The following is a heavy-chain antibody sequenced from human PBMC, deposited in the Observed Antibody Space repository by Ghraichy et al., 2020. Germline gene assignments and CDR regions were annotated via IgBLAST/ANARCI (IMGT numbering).Heavy chain of an antibody. D-gene: IGHD3-10*01. V-gene: IGHV3-23*01. CDR1: GFTFSSYA. J-gene: IGHJ4*02. CDR3: AKYYYYGSGSYSFDY. CDR2: ISGSGGST. Sequence: GESLNISCAASGFTFSSYAMSWVRQAPGKGLEWVSAISGSGGSTYYADSVKGRFTISRDNSKNTLYLQMNSLRAEDTAVYYCAKYYYYGSGSYSFDYWGQGTLVTVSS.